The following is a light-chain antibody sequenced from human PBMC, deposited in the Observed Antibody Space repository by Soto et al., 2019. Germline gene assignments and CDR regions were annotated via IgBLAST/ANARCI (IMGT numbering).Light chain of an antibody. CDR2: DAS. CDR3: QQYNTFWT. Sequence: DIQMTQSPSSLSASVGDGVTITCRASQSISSYLNWYQQKPGKAPKLLIYDASSLESGVPSRVSGSGSGTEFTLTISSLQPDDFATYYCQQYNTFWTFGPGTKVDIK. CDR1: QSISSY. J-gene: IGKJ1*01. V-gene: IGKV1-5*01.